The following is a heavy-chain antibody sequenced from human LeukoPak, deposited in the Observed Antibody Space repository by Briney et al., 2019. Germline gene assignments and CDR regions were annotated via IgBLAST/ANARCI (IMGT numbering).Heavy chain of an antibody. J-gene: IGHJ4*02. Sequence: SETLSLTCTVSGGSISSYYWSWIRQPPGKGLEWIGYIYYSGSTNYNPSLKSRVTISVGTSKNQFSLKLSSVTAADTAVYYCARMAAAGTDYWGQGTLVTVSS. V-gene: IGHV4-59*01. CDR2: IYYSGST. CDR1: GGSISSYY. D-gene: IGHD6-13*01. CDR3: ARMAAAGTDY.